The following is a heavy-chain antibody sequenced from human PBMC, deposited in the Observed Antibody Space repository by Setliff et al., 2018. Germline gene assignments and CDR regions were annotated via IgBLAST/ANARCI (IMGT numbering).Heavy chain of an antibody. CDR1: GESIRSNNW. V-gene: IGHV4-4*02. J-gene: IGHJ4*02. CDR2: IYQSGTT. Sequence: SETLSLTCTVSGESIRSNNWWNWVRQPPGKGLEWIGDIYQSGTTNYNPSLKSRATISVDNSKNQFSLNLNSVTVADTAVYFCARGVRTGHLDSWGQGTLVTV. CDR3: ARGVRTGHLDS. D-gene: IGHD1-1*01.